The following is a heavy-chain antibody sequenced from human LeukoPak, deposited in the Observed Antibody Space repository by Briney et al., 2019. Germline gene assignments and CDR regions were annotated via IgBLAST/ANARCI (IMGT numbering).Heavy chain of an antibody. D-gene: IGHD5-18*01. Sequence: GGSLRLSCAASGFTFSSYSMNWVRQAPGKGLEWVSSISSSSSYIYYADSVKGRFTISRDNAKNSLYLQMNSLRAEDTAVYYCARLRGYSYGSDLDYWGQGTLVTVSS. CDR3: ARLRGYSYGSDLDY. CDR2: ISSSSSYI. J-gene: IGHJ4*02. V-gene: IGHV3-21*01. CDR1: GFTFSSYS.